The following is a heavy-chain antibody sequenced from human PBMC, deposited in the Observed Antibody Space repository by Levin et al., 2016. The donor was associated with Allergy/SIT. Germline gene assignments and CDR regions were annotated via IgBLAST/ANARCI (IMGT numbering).Heavy chain of an antibody. CDR3: AKEKLRFLEWLPMYFDY. V-gene: IGHV3-23*01. CDR1: GFTFSSYA. D-gene: IGHD3-3*01. J-gene: IGHJ4*02. CDR2: ISGSGGST. Sequence: GESLKISCAASGFTFSSYAMSWVRQAPGKGLEWVSAISGSGGSTYYADSVKGRFTISRDNSKNTLYLQMNSLRAEDTAVYYCAKEKLRFLEWLPMYFDYWGQGTLVTVSS.